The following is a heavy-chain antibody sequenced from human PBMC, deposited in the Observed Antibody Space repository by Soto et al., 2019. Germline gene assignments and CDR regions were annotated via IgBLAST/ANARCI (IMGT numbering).Heavy chain of an antibody. CDR1: GGSINSSSYF. Sequence: SETLSLTCSVSGGSINSSSYFWGWVRQPPRKGLEWIGSIYYSGSTYYNPSLRSRVTISVDTSKNQFSLKLSSVTAADTAVFYCARQYSSGSRNWFDPWGQGTLVTVS. D-gene: IGHD6-19*01. J-gene: IGHJ5*02. CDR2: IYYSGST. CDR3: ARQYSSGSRNWFDP. V-gene: IGHV4-39*01.